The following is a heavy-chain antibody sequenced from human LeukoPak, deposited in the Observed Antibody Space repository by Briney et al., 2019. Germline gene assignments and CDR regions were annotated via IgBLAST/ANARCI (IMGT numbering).Heavy chain of an antibody. D-gene: IGHD4-17*01. J-gene: IGHJ6*03. CDR3: ARGPDYAYYYYMDV. V-gene: IGHV4-38-2*02. Sequence: SETLSLTCTVSGYSISSGYYWGWIRQPPGKGLEYIGSIYHSGSTYYNPSLKSRVTISVDTSKNQFSLKLSSVTAADTAVYYCARGPDYAYYYYMDVWGKGTAVTVSS. CDR1: GYSISSGYY. CDR2: IYHSGST.